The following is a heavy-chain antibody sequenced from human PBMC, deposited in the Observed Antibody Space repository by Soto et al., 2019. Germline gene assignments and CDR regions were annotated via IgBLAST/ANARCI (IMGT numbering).Heavy chain of an antibody. Sequence: XESLKSSSKGSGYSFTSYLLIWVRQMPGKGLDGMGSIDPSDSYTNYSPSFQGHVTISADKSISTAYLQWSSLKASDTAMYYCASGGYNWNSDPGYYYYGMDVWGQGTTVTVSS. CDR3: ASGGYNWNSDPGYYYYGMDV. J-gene: IGHJ6*02. V-gene: IGHV5-10-1*01. CDR1: GYSFTSYL. D-gene: IGHD1-7*01. CDR2: IDPSDSYT.